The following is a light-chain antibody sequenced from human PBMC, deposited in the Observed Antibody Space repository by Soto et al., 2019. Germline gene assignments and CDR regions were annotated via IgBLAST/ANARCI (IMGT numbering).Light chain of an antibody. CDR3: CSYASSSTSYV. CDR1: SSDVESYKF. Sequence: QSLLQQPSSVSGSPVQPITLSCPGTSSDVESYKFVSWYQRHPGKAPKVMIYEVSKRPSGVSNRFSGSKSGNTASLTISGLQAEDEAEYYCCSYASSSTSYVFGTGTKVTVL. V-gene: IGLV2-23*02. CDR2: EVS. J-gene: IGLJ1*01.